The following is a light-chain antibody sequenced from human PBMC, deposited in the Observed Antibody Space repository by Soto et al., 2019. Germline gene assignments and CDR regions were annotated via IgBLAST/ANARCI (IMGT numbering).Light chain of an antibody. CDR2: AVS. CDR1: SSDIGAYKY. CDR3: SSYTISSTLV. Sequence: QSALTQAASVSGSPGQSITISCIGTSSDIGAYKYVSWYQQHPGTAPKLLIYAVSNRPSGVSDRFFGSKSGNTASLTISGLQTDDEADYYCSSYTISSTLVFGGGTQLTVL. J-gene: IGLJ3*02. V-gene: IGLV2-14*03.